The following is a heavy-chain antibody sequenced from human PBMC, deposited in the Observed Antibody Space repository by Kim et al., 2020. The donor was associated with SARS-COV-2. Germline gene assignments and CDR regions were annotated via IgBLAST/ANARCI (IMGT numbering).Heavy chain of an antibody. J-gene: IGHJ4*02. CDR3: TGIDY. Sequence: KTDGGTTDYAAPVKGRFTISRDDSKNTLYLQMNSLKTEDTAVYYCTGIDYWGQGTLVTVSS. V-gene: IGHV3-15*01. CDR2: KTDGGTT.